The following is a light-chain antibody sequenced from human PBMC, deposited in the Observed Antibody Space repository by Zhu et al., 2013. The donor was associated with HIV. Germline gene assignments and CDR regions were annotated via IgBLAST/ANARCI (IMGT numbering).Light chain of an antibody. V-gene: IGKV2-28*01. J-gene: IGKJ3*01. CDR1: QNLLDSNRYNY. CDR2: LGS. Sequence: DIVMTQSPLSLPVTPGEAASISCRSSQNLLDSNRYNYLDWYLEKPGQSPQLLIFLGSNRASGVPDRFSGSGSGREFTLKISRVEADDVGVYYCMQTLQTPFTFGPGTKVD. CDR3: MQTLQTPFT.